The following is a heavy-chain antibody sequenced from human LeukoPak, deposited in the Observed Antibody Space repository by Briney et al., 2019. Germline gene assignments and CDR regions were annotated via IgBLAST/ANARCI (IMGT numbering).Heavy chain of an antibody. CDR2: IFYSGST. D-gene: IGHD3-3*01. J-gene: IGHJ4*02. V-gene: IGHV4-39*01. CDR3: ARLSYDFWSGPKPANYYFDF. CDR1: GGSISSTSYY. Sequence: SETLSLTCTVSGGSISSTSYYWGWIRQPPGKGLEWIGSIFYSGSTYYNPSLKSRATISVDTFKSQFSLKLSSVTAADTAVYYCARLSYDFWSGPKPANYYFDFWSQGTLVTVSS.